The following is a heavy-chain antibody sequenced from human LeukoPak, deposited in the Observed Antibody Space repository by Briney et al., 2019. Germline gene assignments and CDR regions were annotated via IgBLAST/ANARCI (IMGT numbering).Heavy chain of an antibody. Sequence: GGSLRLSCAASGFTFSDYYMSWIRQAPGKGLEWVSYISSSGSTIYYADSVKGRLTISRDHAKHSPYLQLNSLRAEDTAVYYCARDYYGSGGYYNSNYYYYYMDVWGKGTTVTVSS. CDR2: ISSSGSTI. CDR1: GFTFSDYY. J-gene: IGHJ6*03. CDR3: ARDYYGSGGYYNSNYYYYYMDV. V-gene: IGHV3-11*04. D-gene: IGHD3-10*01.